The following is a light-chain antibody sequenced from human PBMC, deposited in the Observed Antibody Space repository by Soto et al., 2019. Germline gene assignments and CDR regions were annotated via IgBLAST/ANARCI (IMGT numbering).Light chain of an antibody. CDR2: GNN. J-gene: IGLJ3*02. CDR1: FFNIGAGYD. Sequence: QSVLTQPPSVSGAPGQRVTISCTGSFFNIGAGYDVHWYQQLPETAPKLLIYGNNNRPSGVPDRFSASKSGSSASLTITGLQAEDEADYYCQSYDSNLSGVFGGGTKLTVL. CDR3: QSYDSNLSGV. V-gene: IGLV1-40*01.